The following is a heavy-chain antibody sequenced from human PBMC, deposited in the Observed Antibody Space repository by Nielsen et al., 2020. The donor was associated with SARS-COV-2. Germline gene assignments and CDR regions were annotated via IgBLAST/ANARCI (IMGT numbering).Heavy chain of an antibody. D-gene: IGHD6-13*01. CDR1: GYSFTSYW. V-gene: IGHV5-51*01. CDR3: ARLGLRGAAAGTSWFDP. J-gene: IGHJ5*02. CDR2: IYPGDSDT. Sequence: GESLKISCKGSGYSFTSYWIGWVRQMPGKGLEWIGIIYPGDSDTRYSPSFQGQVTISADKSISTAYLQWSSLKASDTAMYYCARLGLRGAAAGTSWFDPWGQGTLVTVSS.